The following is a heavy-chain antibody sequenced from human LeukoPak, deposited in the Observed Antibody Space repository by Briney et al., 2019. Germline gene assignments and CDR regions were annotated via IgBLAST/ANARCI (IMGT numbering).Heavy chain of an antibody. CDR2: IYWDDDK. V-gene: IGHV2-5*02. J-gene: IGHJ4*02. CDR3: AHKPIAVPFLYYFDY. D-gene: IGHD6-19*01. CDR1: GFSLSTSGVG. Sequence: SGPTLVNPTQTLTLTCTFSGFSLSTSGVGVGWIRQPPGKALEWLALIYWDDDKRYSPSLKSRLTVTKDTSKNQVILTMTNMDPVDTATYYCAHKPIAVPFLYYFDYWGQGTLVTVSS.